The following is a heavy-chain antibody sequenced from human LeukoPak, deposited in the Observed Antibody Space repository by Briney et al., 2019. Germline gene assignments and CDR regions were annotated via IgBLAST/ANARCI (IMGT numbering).Heavy chain of an antibody. Sequence: ASVKVSCKASGGTFSSYAISWVRQAPGQGLEWMGGIIPIFGTANYAQKFQGRVTITTDESTSTAYMELSSLRAEDTAVYYCARDGSYDSSGYPDYWGQGTLVTVSS. CDR3: ARDGSYDSSGYPDY. D-gene: IGHD3-22*01. CDR1: GGTFSSYA. CDR2: IIPIFGTA. V-gene: IGHV1-69*05. J-gene: IGHJ4*02.